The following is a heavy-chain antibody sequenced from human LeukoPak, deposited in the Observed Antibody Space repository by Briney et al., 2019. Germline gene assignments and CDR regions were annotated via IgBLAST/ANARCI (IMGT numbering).Heavy chain of an antibody. CDR2: IYYSGST. D-gene: IGHD3-22*01. V-gene: IGHV4-59*08. CDR3: ARLLVGSGYSRSFDY. J-gene: IGHJ4*02. CDR1: GGSIRSYY. Sequence: SVTLSLTCTVSGGSIRSYYRSWLQQPPGKGLAWIGYIYYSGSTNYNPSLKSRVTISVDTSKNQFSLKLSSVTAADTAVYYCARLLVGSGYSRSFDYWGQGTLVTVSS.